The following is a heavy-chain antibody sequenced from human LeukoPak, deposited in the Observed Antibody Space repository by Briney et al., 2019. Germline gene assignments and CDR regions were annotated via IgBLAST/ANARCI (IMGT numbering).Heavy chain of an antibody. J-gene: IGHJ6*03. Sequence: GEPLKISCKASGYSFTNYWIGWVRQMPGKGLEWMGIIYPDDSDTRYSPSFEGQVIISVDKSISTAYLQWSSLKASDTAMYYCGRHGHCTNGVCYSNYYYYMDVWGKGTTVTVSS. CDR1: GYSFTNYW. V-gene: IGHV5-51*01. CDR3: GRHGHCTNGVCYSNYYYYMDV. CDR2: IYPDDSDT. D-gene: IGHD2-8*01.